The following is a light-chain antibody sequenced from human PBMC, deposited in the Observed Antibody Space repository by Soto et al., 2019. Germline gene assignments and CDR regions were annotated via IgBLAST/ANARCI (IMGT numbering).Light chain of an antibody. CDR1: QIIGTN. V-gene: IGKV3-20*01. CDR2: GAF. J-gene: IGKJ3*01. CDR3: QQYGSSPFT. Sequence: EIVLTQSPATLSVSPGERATLSCRTSQIIGTNLAWYQQKPGQAPRLLIYGAFIRAPGFPVRFRGTGSGSEFTLTISSLEPDDFAVYYCQQYGSSPFTFGPGTRWIS.